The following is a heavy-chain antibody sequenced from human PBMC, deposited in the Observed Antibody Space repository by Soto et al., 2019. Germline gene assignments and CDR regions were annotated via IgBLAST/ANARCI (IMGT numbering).Heavy chain of an antibody. CDR1: GFTFSSYA. D-gene: IGHD4-4*01. J-gene: IGHJ4*02. Sequence: GGSLKLSCAASGFTFSSYAMSWVRQAPGKGLEWVSAISGIGGSTYYADSVTGRFTISRDNSKKTRYLQMNSLRAEDTAVYYCAKDLDYSNYGFDYWGQGTLVTVSS. CDR2: ISGIGGST. CDR3: AKDLDYSNYGFDY. V-gene: IGHV3-23*01.